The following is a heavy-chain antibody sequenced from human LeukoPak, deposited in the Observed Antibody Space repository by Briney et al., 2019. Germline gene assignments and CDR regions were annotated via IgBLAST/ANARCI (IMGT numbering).Heavy chain of an antibody. D-gene: IGHD3-10*01. CDR3: ARETGRYYYGSGSYYPFDY. V-gene: IGHV4-4*07. J-gene: IGHJ4*02. CDR2: IYTSGST. Sequence: SETLSLTCTVSGGSISSYYWSWIRQPAGKGLEWIGRIYTSGSTNYNPSLKSRVTMSVDTSKNQFSLKLSSVTAADTAVYYCARETGRYYYGSGSYYPFDYWGQGTLVTVSS. CDR1: GGSISSYY.